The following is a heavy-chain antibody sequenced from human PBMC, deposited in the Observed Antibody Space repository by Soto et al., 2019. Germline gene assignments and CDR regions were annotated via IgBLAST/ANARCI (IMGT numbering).Heavy chain of an antibody. CDR2: ISYDGSNK. V-gene: IGHV3-30*18. D-gene: IGHD6-13*01. CDR3: AKDPGIAAAVFYYYYGMDV. Sequence: QVQLVESGGGVVQPGRSLRLSCAASGFTFSSYGMHWVRQAPGKGLGWVAVISYDGSNKYYADSVKGRFTISRDNSKNTLYLQMNSLRAEDTAVYYCAKDPGIAAAVFYYYYGMDVWGQGTTVTVSS. J-gene: IGHJ6*02. CDR1: GFTFSSYG.